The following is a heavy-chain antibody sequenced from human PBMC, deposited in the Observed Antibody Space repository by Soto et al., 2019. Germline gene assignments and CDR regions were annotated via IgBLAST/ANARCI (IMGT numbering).Heavy chain of an antibody. D-gene: IGHD2-15*01. CDR2: INPEGSST. V-gene: IGHV3-74*01. CDR1: GFTFSSYW. J-gene: IGHJ3*01. CDR3: ARSPGGYYID. Sequence: GGSLRLSCAASGFTFSSYWMHWVRQGPGKGLVWVARINPEGSSTNYADSAEGRFTISRDNARNTLYLQMNSLRAEDTAVYYCARSPGGYYIDWGQGTMVTVSS.